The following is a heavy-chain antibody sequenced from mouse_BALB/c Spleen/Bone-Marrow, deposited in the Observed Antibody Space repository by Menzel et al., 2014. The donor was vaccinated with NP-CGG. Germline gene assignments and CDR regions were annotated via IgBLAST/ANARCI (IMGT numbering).Heavy chain of an antibody. Sequence: VKLVESGPELVKPGASVRISCKASGYTFTSYYIHWVKQKPGQELEWIGWIYPGNVNTKYNEKFKGKATLTADKSSSTAYMQLSSLTSEDSAVYFCAREGYYRYDGFAYWGQGTLVTVSA. CDR1: GYTFTSYY. V-gene: IGHV1S56*01. D-gene: IGHD2-14*01. CDR3: AREGYYRYDGFAY. J-gene: IGHJ3*01. CDR2: IYPGNVNT.